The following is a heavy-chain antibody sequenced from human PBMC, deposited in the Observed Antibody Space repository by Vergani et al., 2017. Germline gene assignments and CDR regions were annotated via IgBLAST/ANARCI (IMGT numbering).Heavy chain of an antibody. CDR1: GGSISRYY. D-gene: IGHD4-17*01. V-gene: IGHV4-59*01. CDR3: ARVRLNGVVDN. J-gene: IGHJ4*02. CDR2: IYYSGST. Sequence: QVQLQESGPGLVKPSETLSLTCTVSGGSISRYYWSWIRPPPGKGLEWIGYIYYSGSTNYNPSLKSRVTISVDTSKNQFSLKLSSVTAADTAVYYCARVRLNGVVDNWGQGTLVTVSS.